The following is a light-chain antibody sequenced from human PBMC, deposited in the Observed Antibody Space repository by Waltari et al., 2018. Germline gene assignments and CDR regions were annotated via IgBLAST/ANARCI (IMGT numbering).Light chain of an antibody. Sequence: DIQLTQPPSTLSASAGDTITITCRASKSISNYLAWYQQKPGKAPKLLIYKASSSGSGVPSRFSGSGSGTEFTLTISSLQPDDFATYYCQQYNTYSSFGQGTKLEIK. V-gene: IGKV1-5*03. CDR3: QQYNTYSS. CDR2: KAS. CDR1: KSISNY. J-gene: IGKJ2*03.